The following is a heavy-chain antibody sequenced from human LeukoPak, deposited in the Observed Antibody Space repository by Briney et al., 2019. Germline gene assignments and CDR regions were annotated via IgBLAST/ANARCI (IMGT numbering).Heavy chain of an antibody. J-gene: IGHJ3*02. CDR2: IYYSGST. D-gene: IGHD7-27*01. V-gene: IGHV4-59*08. Sequence: SETLSLTCTVSGGSISSYYWSWIRQPPGKGLEWIGYIYYSGSTNYNPSLKSRVTISVDPSKNQFSLKLSSVTAADTAVYYCARQADWGLAFDIWGQGTMVTVSS. CDR1: GGSISSYY. CDR3: ARQADWGLAFDI.